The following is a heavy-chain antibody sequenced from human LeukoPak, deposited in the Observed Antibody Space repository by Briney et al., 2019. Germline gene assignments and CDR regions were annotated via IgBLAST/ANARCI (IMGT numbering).Heavy chain of an antibody. CDR1: GYTFTTYG. V-gene: IGHV1-3*03. CDR2: INPGDGNT. CDR3: ARDRAPKTVTSEVDAFDI. Sequence: ASVKVSCKASGYTFTTYGISWVRQAPGQGLEWMGWINPGDGNTEYSQEFQGRVTITRDTSASIAYMELSSLRSEDMAVYYCARDRAPKTVTSEVDAFDIWGQGTMVTVSS. J-gene: IGHJ3*02. D-gene: IGHD4-17*01.